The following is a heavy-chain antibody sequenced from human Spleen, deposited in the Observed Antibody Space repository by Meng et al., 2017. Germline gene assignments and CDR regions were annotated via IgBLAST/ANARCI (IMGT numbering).Heavy chain of an antibody. J-gene: IGHJ4*02. CDR3: ARGLAYFDY. CDR1: GFPFSSYW. D-gene: IGHD5-12*01. Sequence: EVQLVESGGALVQPGGSLRLSCAASGFPFSSYWMHWVRQAPGKGLVWVSRINSYGTITDYADSVKGRFTISRDNAKNTLYLQMNSLRAEDTAVYYCARGLAYFDYWGQGTLVTVSS. CDR2: INSYGTIT. V-gene: IGHV3-74*01.